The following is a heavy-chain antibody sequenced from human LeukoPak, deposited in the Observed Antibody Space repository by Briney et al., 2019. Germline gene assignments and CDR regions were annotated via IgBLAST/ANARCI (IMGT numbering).Heavy chain of an antibody. CDR3: AHYGSGSYYSSLFDY. CDR1: GFSLSTSGVG. CDR2: IYWDDDK. V-gene: IGHV2-5*02. D-gene: IGHD3-10*01. Sequence: SGPTQANPPQTLTLTCTFSGFSLSTSGVGVGWIRQPPVKALEWLALIYWDDDKRYSPSLKSRITITKDTSKKQVVLTMTDMDPVDTATYYCAHYGSGSYYSSLFDYWGQGTLVTVSS. J-gene: IGHJ4*02.